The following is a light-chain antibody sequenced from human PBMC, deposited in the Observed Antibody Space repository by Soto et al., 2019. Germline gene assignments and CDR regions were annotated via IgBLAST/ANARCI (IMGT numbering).Light chain of an antibody. CDR1: SSDVGGYDF. CDR3: SSYAGSSLTVA. J-gene: IGLJ2*01. Sequence: QSVLTQPPSASGSPGQSVTISCTGASSDVGGYDFVSWYQQHPGKAPKLMIYDVTKRPSGVPDRFSGSKSGNTASLTVSGLQADDEADYYCSSYAGSSLTVAFGGGTKVTVL. V-gene: IGLV2-8*01. CDR2: DVT.